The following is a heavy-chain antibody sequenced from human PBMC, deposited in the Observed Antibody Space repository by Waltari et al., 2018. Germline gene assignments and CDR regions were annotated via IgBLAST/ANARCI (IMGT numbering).Heavy chain of an antibody. D-gene: IGHD1-26*01. V-gene: IGHV1-3*01. CDR2: VNVGVGST. Sequence: QVQVLQSGAEVKKPGASVKISCQVSGYHFTNFAVHWVRLAPGQKFEWLGWVNVGVGSTKTSQKFNDRLTFTKDTSATTVYMELRGLTSQDTAVYYCATRHLLQGLVETAYWGQGTQVNVST. CDR3: ATRHLLQGLVETAY. J-gene: IGHJ4*02. CDR1: GYHFTNFA.